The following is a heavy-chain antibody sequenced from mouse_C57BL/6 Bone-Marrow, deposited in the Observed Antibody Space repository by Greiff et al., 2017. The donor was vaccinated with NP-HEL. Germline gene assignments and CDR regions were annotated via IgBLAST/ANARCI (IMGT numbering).Heavy chain of an antibody. J-gene: IGHJ4*01. V-gene: IGHV1-78*01. D-gene: IGHD2-2*01. CDR1: GYTFTDHT. CDR2: IYPRDGST. Sequence: VKLQQSDAELVKPGASVKISCKVSGYTFTDHTIHWMKQRPEQGLEWIGYIYPRDGSTKYNEKFKGKATLTADKSSSTAYMQLNSLTSEDSAVYFCARRWVWLRRGYYYAMDYWGQGTSVTVSS. CDR3: ARRWVWLRRGYYYAMDY.